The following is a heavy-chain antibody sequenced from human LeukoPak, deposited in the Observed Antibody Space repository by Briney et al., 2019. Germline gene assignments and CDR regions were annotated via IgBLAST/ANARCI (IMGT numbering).Heavy chain of an antibody. D-gene: IGHD6-19*01. J-gene: IGHJ5*02. CDR3: ARHGGSGGYSGWFDP. Sequence: KPSETLSLTCTVSGGSISSYYWSWIRQPPGKGLEWIGYIYYSGSTNYNPSLKSRVTISVDTSKNPFSLKLSSVAAADTAVYYCARHGGSGGYSGWFDPWGQGTLVTVSS. CDR1: GGSISSYY. V-gene: IGHV4-59*08. CDR2: IYYSGST.